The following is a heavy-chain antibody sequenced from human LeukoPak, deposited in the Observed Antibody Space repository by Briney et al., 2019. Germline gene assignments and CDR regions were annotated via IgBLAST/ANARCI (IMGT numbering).Heavy chain of an antibody. CDR1: GGTFSSYA. CDR3: ASPSGSHDY. J-gene: IGHJ4*02. D-gene: IGHD1-26*01. V-gene: IGHV1-18*01. CDR2: ISAYNGNT. Sequence: ASVKVSCKASGGTFSSYAISWVRQAPGQGLEWMGWISAYNGNTNYAQKLQGRVTMTTDTSTSTAYMELSSLRSEDTAVYYCASPSGSHDYWGQGTLVTVSS.